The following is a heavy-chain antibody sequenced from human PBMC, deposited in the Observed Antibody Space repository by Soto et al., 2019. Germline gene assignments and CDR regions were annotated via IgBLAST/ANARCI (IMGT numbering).Heavy chain of an antibody. V-gene: IGHV1-18*01. D-gene: IGHD3-22*01. J-gene: IGHJ6*02. CDR3: ARGGDYDSSGSRNYHYYGMDV. Sequence: QAQLVQSGAEVKKPGASVKVSCKASGYTFSSYGISWVRQAPGQGLEWLGWISPYNDDTNYAQKLQGRVNMTTDTATRTAYRDLRSLRSDDTAVDYCARGGDYDSSGSRNYHYYGMDVWGQGTTVTVSS. CDR1: GYTFSSYG. CDR2: ISPYNDDT.